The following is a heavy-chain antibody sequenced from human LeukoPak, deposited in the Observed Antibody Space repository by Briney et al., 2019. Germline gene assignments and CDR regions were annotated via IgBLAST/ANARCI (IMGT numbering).Heavy chain of an antibody. J-gene: IGHJ4*02. Sequence: SETLSLTCTVPGGSLSSYYWSWIRQPAGKGLEWIGRIYTSGSTNYNPSLQSRVTMSEDTSKNQFSLKLSSVTAADTAVYYCATSAAVAGWMGYFDYWGQGTLVTVSS. V-gene: IGHV4-4*07. D-gene: IGHD6-19*01. CDR1: GGSLSSYY. CDR3: ATSAAVAGWMGYFDY. CDR2: IYTSGST.